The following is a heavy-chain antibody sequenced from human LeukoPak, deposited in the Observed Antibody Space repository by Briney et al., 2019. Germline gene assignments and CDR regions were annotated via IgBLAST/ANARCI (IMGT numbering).Heavy chain of an antibody. V-gene: IGHV1-46*01. D-gene: IGHD6-6*01. J-gene: IGHJ4*02. CDR1: GYTFTSYY. CDR3: VRSSSFDY. CDR2: INPSGGST. Sequence: ASVKVSCKASGYTFTSYYFHWVRQAPGQGLEWMGLINPSGGSTVYAQRFQGRVIMTTSMSTTTVYMELSSLRSEDTAVYYCVRSSSFDYWGQGTLVTVSS.